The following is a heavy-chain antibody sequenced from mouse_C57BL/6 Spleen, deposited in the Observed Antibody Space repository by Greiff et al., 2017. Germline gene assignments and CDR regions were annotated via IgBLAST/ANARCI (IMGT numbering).Heavy chain of an antibody. J-gene: IGHJ4*01. CDR1: GYTFTSYT. V-gene: IGHV1-4*01. Sequence: VQLQQSGAELARPGASVKMSCKASGYTFTSYTMHWVKQRPGQGLEWIGYINPSSGYTKYNQKFKDKATLTADKSSSTAYMQLSSLTSEDSAVYYCASPYYSNYGGEFYAMDYWGQGTSVTVSS. D-gene: IGHD2-5*01. CDR3: ASPYYSNYGGEFYAMDY. CDR2: INPSSGYT.